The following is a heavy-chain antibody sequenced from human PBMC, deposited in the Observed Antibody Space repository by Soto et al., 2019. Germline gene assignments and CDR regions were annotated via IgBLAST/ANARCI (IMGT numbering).Heavy chain of an antibody. D-gene: IGHD6-6*01. Sequence: SETLSLTCTVSGGSISSYYWSWIRQPPGKGLEWIGYIYYSGSTNYNPSLQSRVTISVDTSKNQFSLKLTSVTAVDTAVYYCARWYGSSFDYRGQGTLVPVPS. J-gene: IGHJ4*02. CDR3: ARWYGSSFDY. V-gene: IGHV4-59*01. CDR1: GGSISSYY. CDR2: IYYSGST.